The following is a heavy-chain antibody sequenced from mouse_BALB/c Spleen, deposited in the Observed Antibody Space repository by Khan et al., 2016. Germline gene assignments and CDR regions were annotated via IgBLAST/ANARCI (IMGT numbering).Heavy chain of an antibody. CDR1: GFSLSTYGIG. Sequence: QVTLKESGPGILQPSQTLSLTCSFSGFSLSTYGIGVGWIRQPSGKGLVWLAHIWWHDNQYYNTALKSRLTISKAASNNQVFLKLASVDPADTATYSWARIADYCTTCAYWGQGTTLTVSS. J-gene: IGHJ2*01. CDR3: ARIADYCTTCAY. CDR2: IWWHDNQ. V-gene: IGHV8-8*01. D-gene: IGHD1-1*01.